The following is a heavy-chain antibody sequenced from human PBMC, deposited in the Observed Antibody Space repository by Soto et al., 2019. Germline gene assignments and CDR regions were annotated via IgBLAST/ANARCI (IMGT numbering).Heavy chain of an antibody. CDR2: FDPEDGET. CDR1: GYTLTELS. D-gene: IGHD3-10*01. J-gene: IGHJ6*02. V-gene: IGHV1-24*01. Sequence: VSSVEVSCKVSGYTLTELSMHWVRQAPGKGLEWMGGFDPEDGETIYAQKFQGRVTMTEDTSTDTAYMELSSLRSEDTAVYYCATRTLMVRGYCYYRLDVWGQGTTFPVPS. CDR3: ATRTLMVRGYCYYRLDV.